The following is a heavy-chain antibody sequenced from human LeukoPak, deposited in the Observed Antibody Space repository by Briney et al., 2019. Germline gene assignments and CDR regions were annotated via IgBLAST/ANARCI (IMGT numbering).Heavy chain of an antibody. CDR2: FSGSGYNT. V-gene: IGHV3-23*01. CDR3: AKDPYGTRYSDY. CDR1: GFTFSSHA. D-gene: IGHD2-2*01. J-gene: IGHJ4*02. Sequence: GGSLRLSCAASGFTFSSHALSWVRQAPGKGLEWVSSFSGSGYNTYYADSVKGRFTISRDNSKNTVYLQMNSLRAEDTAVYYCAKDPYGTRYSDYWGQGTLVTVSS.